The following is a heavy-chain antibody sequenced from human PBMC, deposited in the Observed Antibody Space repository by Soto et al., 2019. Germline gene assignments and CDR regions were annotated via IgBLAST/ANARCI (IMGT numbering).Heavy chain of an antibody. D-gene: IGHD4-17*01. J-gene: IGHJ2*01. CDR1: GGTFSSYT. CDR3: ARADYGDYVDPSHYWYFDL. V-gene: IGHV1-69*02. CDR2: IIPILGIA. Sequence: QVQLVQSGAEVKKPGSSVKVSCKASGGTFSSYTISWVRQAPGQGLEWMGRIIPILGIANYAQKFQGRVTITADKSTSTAYMQLSSLRSEDTAVYYCARADYGDYVDPSHYWYFDLWGRGTLVTVSS.